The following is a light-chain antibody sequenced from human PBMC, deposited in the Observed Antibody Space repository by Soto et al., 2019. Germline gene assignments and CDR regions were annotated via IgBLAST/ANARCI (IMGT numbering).Light chain of an antibody. CDR1: QSISSW. Sequence: DIQLTQSPSLLSASVGDRVTITCRASQSISSWLAWYQQKPGKAPKLLIYDASSLERGVPSRFSGSGSGTEFTLTISSLQSEDCAIYFCQHGRSFGQGTKVDIK. CDR3: QHGRS. J-gene: IGKJ1*01. V-gene: IGKV1-5*01. CDR2: DAS.